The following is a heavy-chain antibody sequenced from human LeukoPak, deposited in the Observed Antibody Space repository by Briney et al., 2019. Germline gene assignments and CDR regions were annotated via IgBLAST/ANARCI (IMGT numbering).Heavy chain of an antibody. J-gene: IGHJ5*02. CDR3: ARGLGYSSSWYPWFDP. CDR1: GGSFSGYY. V-gene: IGHV4-34*01. Sequence: KPSETLFLTCAVYGGSFSGYYWSWIRQPPGKGLEWIGEINHSGSTNYNPSLKSRVTISVDTSKNQFSLKLSSVTAADTAVYYCARGLGYSSSWYPWFDPWGQGTLVTVSS. D-gene: IGHD6-13*01. CDR2: INHSGST.